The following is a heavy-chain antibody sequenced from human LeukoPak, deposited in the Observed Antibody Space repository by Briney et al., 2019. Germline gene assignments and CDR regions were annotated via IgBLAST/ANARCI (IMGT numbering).Heavy chain of an antibody. CDR3: AKEGGSGWPS. Sequence: GGSLRLSCAASGFTFSSYTMNWVRQAPGKGLEWVSSITSSSSYIYYADSVKGRFTISRDNSKNTLYLQMNSLRAEDTAVYYCAKEGGSGWPSWGQGTLVTVSS. CDR1: GFTFSSYT. J-gene: IGHJ4*02. D-gene: IGHD6-19*01. CDR2: ITSSSSYI. V-gene: IGHV3-21*04.